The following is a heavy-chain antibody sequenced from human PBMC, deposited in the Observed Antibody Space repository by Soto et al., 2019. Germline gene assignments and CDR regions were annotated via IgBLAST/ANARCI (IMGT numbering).Heavy chain of an antibody. CDR2: IYYSGST. CDR1: GGSISSGGYY. D-gene: IGHD3-16*01. Sequence: QVQLLESGPGLVKPSQTLSLTCTVSGGSISSGGYYWSWIRQHPGKGLEWIGYIYYSGSTYYNPSHKSRVTISVDTSKNQFSLKLSSVTAADTAVYYCARGPGIMAKIDYWGQGTLVTVSS. J-gene: IGHJ4*02. CDR3: ARGPGIMAKIDY. V-gene: IGHV4-31*03.